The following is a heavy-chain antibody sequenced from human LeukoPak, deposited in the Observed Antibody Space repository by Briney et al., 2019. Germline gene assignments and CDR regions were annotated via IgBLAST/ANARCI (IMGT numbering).Heavy chain of an antibody. D-gene: IGHD6-19*01. J-gene: IGHJ4*02. CDR2: IYSSGNT. CDR3: ARPWPVAGTNILSY. CDR1: GGSISGYY. V-gene: IGHV4-59*01. Sequence: SETLSLTCTVSGGSISGYYWSWLRQSPGKGLEWIGFIYSSGNTNYNPSFTSRATISVDTSKNQFSLKLNSVTAADTAVYYCARPWPVAGTNILSYWGQGTLVTVSS.